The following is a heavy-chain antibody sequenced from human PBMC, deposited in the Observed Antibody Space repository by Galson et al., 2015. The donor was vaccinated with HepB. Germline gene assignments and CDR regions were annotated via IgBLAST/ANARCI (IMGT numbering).Heavy chain of an antibody. CDR1: GFPFSNYA. V-gene: IGHV3-23*01. D-gene: IGHD3-10*01. J-gene: IGHJ4*02. Sequence: SLRLSCAASGFPFSNYAMSWVRQAPGKGLEWVSTITGSSDTTNYADSVKGRFTISRDNSKNTLYLQMNSLRAEDTAIYYCVNRRGDIRGVWDQGTLVTVSS. CDR3: VNRRGDIRGV. CDR2: ITGSSDTT.